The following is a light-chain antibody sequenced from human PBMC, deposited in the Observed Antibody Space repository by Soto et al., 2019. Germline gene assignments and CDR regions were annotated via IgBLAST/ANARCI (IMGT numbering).Light chain of an antibody. V-gene: IGKV3-20*01. CDR1: QSVPRH. J-gene: IGKJ1*01. CDR3: QQYGRSPWA. CDR2: GAS. Sequence: EIVLAQSPASLSLYSKKRATVSCRASQSVPRHLAWYQQRPGLPPRLLIYGASSRATGIPDRFSGSGSGTDFSLTISRLEPEDFAVYYRQQYGRSPWAFGQGTK.